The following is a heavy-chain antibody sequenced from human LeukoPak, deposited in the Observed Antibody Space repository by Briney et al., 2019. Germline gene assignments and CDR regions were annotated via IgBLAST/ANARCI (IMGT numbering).Heavy chain of an antibody. D-gene: IGHD3-9*01. J-gene: IGHJ3*02. V-gene: IGHV3-30*02. CDR2: IRYGGRNK. Sequence: PGGSLRLSCAASGFTFNNYGMHWVRQAPGKGLEWVAFIRYGGRNKYYADSVKGRFTISRDNSKNTLYLQMNSLRAEDTAVYYCAKGPKRYNILTGYFVIETAFDTWGQGTMVTVSS. CDR1: GFTFNNYG. CDR3: AKGPKRYNILTGYFVIETAFDT.